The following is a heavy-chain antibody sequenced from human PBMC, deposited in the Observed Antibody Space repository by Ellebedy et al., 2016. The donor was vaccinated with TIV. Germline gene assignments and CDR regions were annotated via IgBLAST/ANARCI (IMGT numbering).Heavy chain of an antibody. CDR3: ARLNERWFADY. D-gene: IGHD3-10*01. V-gene: IGHV4-59*12. Sequence: SETLSLTXNVSGDSIRSYYWNWIRQSPGKGLEWIGEINHSGTTNYSPSLKSRVTISVDTSKNQFSLKLSSVTAADTAVYYCARLNERWFADYWGQGTRVTVSS. CDR2: INHSGTT. J-gene: IGHJ4*02. CDR1: GDSIRSYY.